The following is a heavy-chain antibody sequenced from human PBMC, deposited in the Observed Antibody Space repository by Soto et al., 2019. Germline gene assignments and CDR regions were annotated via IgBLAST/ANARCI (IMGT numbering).Heavy chain of an antibody. CDR1: GYTFTTYW. V-gene: IGHV5-51*01. CDR3: ARARNGDFHWDS. Sequence: HGESLKISCKYSGYTFTTYWFGWVRQMPGKGLEWMGIIFAADSHTKYSPSFQGQVTISADRSTTTAYLQWNSLKASDTAMYYCARARNGDFHWDSWGQGTLVTVSS. CDR2: IFAADSHT. D-gene: IGHD4-17*01. J-gene: IGHJ4*02.